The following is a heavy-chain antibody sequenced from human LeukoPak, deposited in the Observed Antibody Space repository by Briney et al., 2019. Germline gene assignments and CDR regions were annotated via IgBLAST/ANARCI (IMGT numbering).Heavy chain of an antibody. J-gene: IGHJ5*02. CDR3: ARRGGDHSSAYQFDP. CDR1: GGTFSSYA. D-gene: IGHD3-22*01. CDR2: IIPILGTA. Sequence: GASVKVSCKASGGTFSSYAASWVRQAPGQGVEWMGGIIPILGTANYAETFRGRVTITTDESTSTAYMELRSLTSEDTAVYYCARRGGDHSSAYQFDPWGQGTLVIVSS. V-gene: IGHV1-69*05.